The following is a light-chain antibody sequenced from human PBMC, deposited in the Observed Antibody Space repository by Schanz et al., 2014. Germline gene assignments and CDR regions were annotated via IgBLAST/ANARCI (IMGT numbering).Light chain of an antibody. V-gene: IGLV2-14*01. CDR1: SSDVGGYNY. Sequence: QSVLTQPASVSGSPGQSITISCTGTSSDVGGYNYVSWYQQHPGKAPKLMIYDVSNRPSGVSNRFSGSKSGNTASLTISGLQAEDEADYYCCSYAGSYNFGVFGTGTKLTVL. CDR2: DVS. J-gene: IGLJ1*01. CDR3: CSYAGSYNFGV.